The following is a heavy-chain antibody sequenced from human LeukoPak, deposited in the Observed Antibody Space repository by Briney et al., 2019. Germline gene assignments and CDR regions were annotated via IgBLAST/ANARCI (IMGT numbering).Heavy chain of an antibody. CDR2: ISSNSRTV. Sequence: GGSLRLSCEASGFTFNNYWMSWFRQAPGKGLQWVSYISSNSRTVNYADSVKGRFTISRDNAKNSLYLQMNTLRAEDTAVYYCARGGASRPDYWGRGTLVTVSS. D-gene: IGHD6-6*01. V-gene: IGHV3-48*01. CDR3: ARGGASRPDY. J-gene: IGHJ4*02. CDR1: GFTFNNYW.